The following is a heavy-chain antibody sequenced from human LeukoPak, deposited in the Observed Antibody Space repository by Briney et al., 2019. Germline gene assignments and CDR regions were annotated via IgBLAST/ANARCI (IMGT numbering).Heavy chain of an antibody. CDR3: AKRYMAGRYFDY. CDR1: GFAFSSYA. Sequence: GGSLRLSCAASGFAFSSYAMSWVRQAPGKGLEWVSAISGSGGSTYYADSVKGRFTISRDNSKNTLYLQMNSPRAEDTAVYYCAKRYMAGRYFDYWGQGTLVTVSS. CDR2: ISGSGGST. J-gene: IGHJ4*02. V-gene: IGHV3-23*01. D-gene: IGHD6-19*01.